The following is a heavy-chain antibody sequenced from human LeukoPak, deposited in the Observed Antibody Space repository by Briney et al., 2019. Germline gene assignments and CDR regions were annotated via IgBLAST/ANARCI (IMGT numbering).Heavy chain of an antibody. D-gene: IGHD1-1*01. CDR1: GFTFSNYW. J-gene: IGHJ2*01. CDR2: INSDGSST. V-gene: IGHV3-74*01. Sequence: GGSLSLPCAVSGFTFSNYWRNWVPQAPGKGLVWVARINSDGSSTTYADSVEGRFTISRDNTKSMLHLQMHSLRVDDSAVYFCTRTTTTADWYFDLWGRGTLVTVSS. CDR3: TRTTTTADWYFDL.